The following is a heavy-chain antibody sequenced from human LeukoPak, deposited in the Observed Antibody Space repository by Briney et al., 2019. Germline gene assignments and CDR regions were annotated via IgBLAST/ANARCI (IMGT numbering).Heavy chain of an antibody. CDR3: ARGGYASGWYLDY. D-gene: IGHD6-19*01. CDR2: IYYTGST. CDR1: GGSISGYY. Sequence: SETLSLTCNVSGGSISGYYWNWIRQPPGKGLEWIGYIYYTGSTNYNPSLKSRVTISVDTSKNQFSLKLSSVTATDTAVYYCARGGYASGWYLDYWGQGTLVTVSS. J-gene: IGHJ4*02. V-gene: IGHV4-59*01.